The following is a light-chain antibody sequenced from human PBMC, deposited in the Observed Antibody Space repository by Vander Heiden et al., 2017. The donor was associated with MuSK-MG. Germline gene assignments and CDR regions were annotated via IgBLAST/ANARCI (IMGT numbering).Light chain of an antibody. Sequence: DIQMTQSPSSLSASVGDRVTITCRASQSISSYLNWYQHKAGKAPKLLISAASSLQSGVPSSFSGSGSGTDFTLTISSLQPEDFATYYCQRSYGTPLTFGGGTKVEIK. CDR2: AAS. CDR3: QRSYGTPLT. CDR1: QSISSY. J-gene: IGKJ4*01. V-gene: IGKV1-39*01.